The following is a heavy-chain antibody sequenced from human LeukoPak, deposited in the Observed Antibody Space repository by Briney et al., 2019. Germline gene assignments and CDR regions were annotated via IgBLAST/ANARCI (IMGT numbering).Heavy chain of an antibody. V-gene: IGHV2-5*01. CDR2: IYWNDDK. CDR1: GLSLSTSGVG. J-gene: IGHJ5*02. Sequence: SGPTLVKPTQTLTLTCTFSGLSLSTSGVGVGWIRQPPGKALEWLALIYWNDDKRYSPSLKSRLTITKDTSKNQVVLTMTNMDPVDTATYYCAHRPMGNWFDPWGQGTLVTVSS. D-gene: IGHD1-26*01. CDR3: AHRPMGNWFDP.